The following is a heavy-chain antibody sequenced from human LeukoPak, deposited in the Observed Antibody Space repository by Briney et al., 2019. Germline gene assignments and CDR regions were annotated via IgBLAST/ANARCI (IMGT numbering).Heavy chain of an antibody. CDR3: ARNVRGRVLTARPVYYYYMDV. CDR2: IYYSGST. J-gene: IGHJ6*03. D-gene: IGHD6-6*01. CDR1: GGSISSFY. Sequence: SETLSLTCTASGGSISSFYWSWIRQPPGKGLEWIGYIYYSGSTNYNPSLKSRVTISRDTSKNQFSLKLSSVSAADTAVYYCARNVRGRVLTARPVYYYYMDVWGKGTTVTVSS. V-gene: IGHV4-59*01.